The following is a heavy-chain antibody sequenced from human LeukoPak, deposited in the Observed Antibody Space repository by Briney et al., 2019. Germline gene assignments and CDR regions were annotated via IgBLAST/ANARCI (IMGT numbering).Heavy chain of an antibody. J-gene: IGHJ6*02. CDR2: INHSGST. CDR3: ARDRGEQWLSYYYYYGMDV. Sequence: SETLSLTCAVYGGSFSGYYWSWIRQPPGKGLEWIGEINHSGSTNYNPSLKSRVTISVDTSKNQFSLKLSSVTAADTAVYYCARDRGEQWLSYYYYYGMDVWGQGTTVTVSS. CDR1: GGSFSGYY. V-gene: IGHV4-34*01. D-gene: IGHD6-19*01.